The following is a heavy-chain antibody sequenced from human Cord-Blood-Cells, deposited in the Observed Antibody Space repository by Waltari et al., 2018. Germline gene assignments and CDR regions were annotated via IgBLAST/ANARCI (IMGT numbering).Heavy chain of an antibody. CDR2: IYSGGST. D-gene: IGHD6-19*01. Sequence: EVQLVESGGGLIQPGGSLRRACAASGFTVRSNYMSWARQAPGKGLEWVSVIYSGGSTYYADSVKGRFTISRDNSKNTLYLQMNSLRAEDTAVYYCARAEFSSGWYFDYWGQGTLVTVSS. CDR1: GFTVRSNY. CDR3: ARAEFSSGWYFDY. J-gene: IGHJ4*02. V-gene: IGHV3-53*01.